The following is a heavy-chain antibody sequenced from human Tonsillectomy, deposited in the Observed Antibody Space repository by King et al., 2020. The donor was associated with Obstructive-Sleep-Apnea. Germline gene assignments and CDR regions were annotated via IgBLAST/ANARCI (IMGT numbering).Heavy chain of an antibody. CDR2: IYYSGST. CDR3: ARRVVVTFGDWFDP. V-gene: IGHV4-31*03. Sequence: QVQLQESGPGLVKPSQTLSLTCTVSGGSISSGGYYWSWIRQHPGKGLEWIGYIYYSGSTYYNPSLKSRITISVDTSKSQFSLKLSSVTAADTAVYYCARRVVVTFGDWFDPWGQGTLVTVSS. J-gene: IGHJ5*02. CDR1: GGSISSGGYY. D-gene: IGHD2-21*02.